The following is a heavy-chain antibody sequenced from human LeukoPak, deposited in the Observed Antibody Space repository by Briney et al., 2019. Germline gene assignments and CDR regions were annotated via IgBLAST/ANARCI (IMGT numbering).Heavy chain of an antibody. D-gene: IGHD6-19*01. CDR1: GFTFSSYA. CDR3: AKEVGWYYSYYIDY. CDR2: ISGSGGST. J-gene: IGHJ4*02. Sequence: GGSQRLSCAASGFTFSSYAMSWVRQAPGKGLEWVSAISGSGGSTYYADSVKGRFTISRDNSKNTLYLQMNSLRAEDTAVYYCAKEVGWYYSYYIDYWGQGTLVTVSS. V-gene: IGHV3-23*01.